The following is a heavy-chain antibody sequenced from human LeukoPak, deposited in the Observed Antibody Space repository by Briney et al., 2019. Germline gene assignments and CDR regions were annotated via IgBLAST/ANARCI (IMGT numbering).Heavy chain of an antibody. J-gene: IGHJ4*02. CDR3: ARERYSSSWYIDY. Sequence: SETLSLTCTVSGGSISSYYWSWIRQPPGKGLEWIGYIYYSGSTNYNPSLKSRVTISVDTSKNQFSLKLSSVTAADTAVYYYARERYSSSWYIDYWGQGTLVTVSS. CDR1: GGSISSYY. CDR2: IYYSGST. D-gene: IGHD6-13*01. V-gene: IGHV4-59*01.